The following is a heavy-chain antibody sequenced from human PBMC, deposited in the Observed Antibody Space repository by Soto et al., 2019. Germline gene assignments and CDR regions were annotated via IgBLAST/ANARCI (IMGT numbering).Heavy chain of an antibody. D-gene: IGHD6-19*01. CDR1: GFTFDDYA. CDR2: ISWNSGSI. J-gene: IGHJ6*03. CDR3: AKGAHISSGWTRGYYYYMDV. Sequence: GGSLRLSCAASGFTFDDYAMHWVRQAPGKGLEWVSGISWNSGSIGYADSVKGRFTISRDNAKNSLYLQMNSLRAEETALYYCAKGAHISSGWTRGYYYYMDVWGKGTTVTVSS. V-gene: IGHV3-9*01.